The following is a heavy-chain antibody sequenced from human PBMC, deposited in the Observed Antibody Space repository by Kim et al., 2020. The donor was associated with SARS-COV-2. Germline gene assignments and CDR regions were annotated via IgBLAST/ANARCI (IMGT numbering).Heavy chain of an antibody. Sequence: GGSLRLSCAASGFTFSSYSMNWVRHAPGKGLEWVSSISSSISYIYYADSVKGRFTISRDNAKNSLYLQMNSLRAEDTAVYYCASTRGRDYGDYTFDYWGQGPLGTVSS. V-gene: IGHV3-21*01. D-gene: IGHD4-17*01. CDR2: ISSSISYI. CDR1: GFTFSSYS. CDR3: ASTRGRDYGDYTFDY. J-gene: IGHJ4*02.